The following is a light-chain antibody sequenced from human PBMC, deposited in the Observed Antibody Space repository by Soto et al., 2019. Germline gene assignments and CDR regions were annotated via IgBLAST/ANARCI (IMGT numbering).Light chain of an antibody. V-gene: IGLV2-8*01. J-gene: IGLJ1*01. CDR1: SSDVGGYNY. Sequence: QSVLTQPPSASGSPGQSLTISCTGTSSDVGGYNYVSWYQQHPSKAPKLMIYEVSKRPSGVPDRFSGSKSGNTASLTVSGLQAEDEADYYCSSYAGSNNYVFGTGTKVTVL. CDR3: SSYAGSNNYV. CDR2: EVS.